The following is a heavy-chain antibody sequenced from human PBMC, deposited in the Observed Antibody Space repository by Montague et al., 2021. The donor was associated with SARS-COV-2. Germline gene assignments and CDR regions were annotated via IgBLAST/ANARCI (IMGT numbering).Heavy chain of an antibody. CDR2: IHYTGSN. CDR3: AGDSSGWSRFDY. J-gene: IGHJ4*02. V-gene: IGHV4-31*11. Sequence: TLSLTCAVSGGSVRSENYYWSWIPQDSGQGLDWIGNIHYTGSNDPNPSLNSRVSISVATTKNQLSLKLRSVTAADTAVYYCAGDSSGWSRFDYWGQGTLVTVSS. CDR1: GGSVRSENYY. D-gene: IGHD6-19*01.